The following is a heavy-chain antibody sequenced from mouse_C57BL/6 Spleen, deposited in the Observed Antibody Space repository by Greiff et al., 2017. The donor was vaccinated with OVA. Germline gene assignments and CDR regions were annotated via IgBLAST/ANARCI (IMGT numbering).Heavy chain of an antibody. V-gene: IGHV1-53*01. J-gene: IGHJ4*01. CDR1: GYTFTSYW. D-gene: IGHD1-1*01. Sequence: QVQLQQPGTELVKPGASVKLSCKASGYTFTSYWMHWVKQRPGQGLEWIGNINPSNGGTNYNEKFKSKATLTVDKSSSTAYTQLSSLTSEDSAVYYCARNYYYGSSYENAMDYWGQGTSVTVSS. CDR3: ARNYYYGSSYENAMDY. CDR2: INPSNGGT.